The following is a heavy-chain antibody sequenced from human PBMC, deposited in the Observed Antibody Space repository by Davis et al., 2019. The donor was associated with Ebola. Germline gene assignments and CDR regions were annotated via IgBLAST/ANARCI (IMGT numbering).Heavy chain of an antibody. Sequence: AASVKVSCKASGYTFASFGINWVRQASGQGLEWMGWISAYNGNTNYAQKLQGRVTMTTDTSTSTAYMELRSLRSDDTAVYYCARDRGYSYGYGYYYYGMDVWGKGATVTVSS. V-gene: IGHV1-18*01. CDR1: GYTFASFG. CDR2: ISAYNGNT. D-gene: IGHD5-18*01. J-gene: IGHJ6*04. CDR3: ARDRGYSYGYGYYYYGMDV.